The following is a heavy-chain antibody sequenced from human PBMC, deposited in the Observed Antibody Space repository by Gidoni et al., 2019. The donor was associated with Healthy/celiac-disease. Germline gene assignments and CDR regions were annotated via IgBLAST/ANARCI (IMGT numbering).Heavy chain of an antibody. Sequence: QVQLVQSGAEVKKPGASVTVSCTASGYTFTSYGISWVRQAPGQGLEWMGWISAYNGNTNYAQKLQGRVTMTTDTSTSTAYMELRSLRSDDTAVYYCARFIYSSSWSYYFDYWGQGTLVTVSS. CDR2: ISAYNGNT. V-gene: IGHV1-18*01. CDR1: GYTFTSYG. D-gene: IGHD6-13*01. CDR3: ARFIYSSSWSYYFDY. J-gene: IGHJ4*02.